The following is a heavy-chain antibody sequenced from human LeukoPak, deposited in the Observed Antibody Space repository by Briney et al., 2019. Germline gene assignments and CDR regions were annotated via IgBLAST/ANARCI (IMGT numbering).Heavy chain of an antibody. Sequence: SETLSLTCTVSGGSISSSSYYWGWIRQPPGKGLEWIGSIYYSGSTNYNPSLESRVTISVDTSKNQFSLKLSSVTAADTAVYYCARLIGNYYYYGMDVWGQGTTVTVSS. CDR3: ARLIGNYYYYGMDV. CDR2: IYYSGST. J-gene: IGHJ6*02. CDR1: GGSISSSSYY. V-gene: IGHV4-39*01.